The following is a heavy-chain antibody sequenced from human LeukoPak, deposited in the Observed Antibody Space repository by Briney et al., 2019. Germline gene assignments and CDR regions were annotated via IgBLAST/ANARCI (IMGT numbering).Heavy chain of an antibody. CDR3: ATDINRDYYDSSGYSTAFDI. J-gene: IGHJ3*02. CDR2: FDPEDGET. Sequence: SSVKVSCKVSGYTLTELSMHWVRQAPGKGLEWMGGFDPEDGETIYAQKFQGRVTMTEDTSTDTAYMELSSLRSEDTAVCYCATDINRDYYDSSGYSTAFDIWGQGTMVTVSS. V-gene: IGHV1-24*01. CDR1: GYTLTELS. D-gene: IGHD3-22*01.